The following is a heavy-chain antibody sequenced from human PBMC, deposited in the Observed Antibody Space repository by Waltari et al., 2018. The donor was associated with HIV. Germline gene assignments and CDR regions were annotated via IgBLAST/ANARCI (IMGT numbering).Heavy chain of an antibody. CDR1: GASVSSGSYF. V-gene: IGHV4-61*02. Sequence: QVHLQESDPGLVKASQTLSLTCAVSGASVSSGSYFWSWIRQPAGKGLEWLGRSYTTGTTNDRPSRKSRVTMSLDTSSNQVSLKLLSVTAADTAVYYCARGMNWSEDFDYWGQGTLVTVSS. CDR3: ARGMNWSEDFDY. D-gene: IGHD1-1*01. J-gene: IGHJ4*02. CDR2: SYTTGTT.